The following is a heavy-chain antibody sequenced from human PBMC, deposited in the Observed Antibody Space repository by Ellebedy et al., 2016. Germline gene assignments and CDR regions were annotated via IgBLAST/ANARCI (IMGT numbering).Heavy chain of an antibody. CDR2: INPNSGGT. V-gene: IGHV1-2*02. Sequence: ASVKVSXXASGYTFTGYYMHWVRQAPGQGLEWMGWINPNSGGTNYAQKFQGRVTMTRDTSISTAYMELSRLRSDDTAVYYCARDWGITMVRGIRGWFDPWGQGTLVTVSS. J-gene: IGHJ5*02. CDR1: GYTFTGYY. CDR3: ARDWGITMVRGIRGWFDP. D-gene: IGHD3-10*01.